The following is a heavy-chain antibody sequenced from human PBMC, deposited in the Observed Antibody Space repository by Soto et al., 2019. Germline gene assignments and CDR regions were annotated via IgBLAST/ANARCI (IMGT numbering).Heavy chain of an antibody. Sequence: VQLVESGGGLVQPGGSLRLSCAASGFIFSNYWIHWVRQAPGKGLVWVSRIKGDGINTNYADSVKGRFTISRDNAGNTVYLQMNSLTTEDTAVYYCARGIPGHYGFDVWGQGTMVTVSS. V-gene: IGHV3-74*01. CDR3: ARGIPGHYGFDV. CDR2: IKGDGINT. CDR1: GFIFSNYW. D-gene: IGHD1-20*01. J-gene: IGHJ3*01.